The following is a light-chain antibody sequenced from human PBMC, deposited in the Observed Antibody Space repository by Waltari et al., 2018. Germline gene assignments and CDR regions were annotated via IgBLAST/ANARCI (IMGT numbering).Light chain of an antibody. J-gene: IGKJ4*01. CDR1: QSVSSY. Sequence: EIVLTQSPATLSLSPGARATLSCRASQSVSSYLLWYQQKPGQAPRLLIYDGSNRATGIPARFSGSGSGTDFTLTISSLEPEDFAVYYCQQRVNWPLTFGGGTKVEI. CDR2: DGS. CDR3: QQRVNWPLT. V-gene: IGKV3-11*01.